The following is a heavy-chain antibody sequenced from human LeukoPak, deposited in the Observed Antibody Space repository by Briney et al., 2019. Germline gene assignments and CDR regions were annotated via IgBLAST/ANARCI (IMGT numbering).Heavy chain of an antibody. V-gene: IGHV4-4*07. CDR1: GGSISGYY. Sequence: ASETLSLTCTVSGGSISGYYWSWIRQPAGKGLEWIGRIYISGSTNYDPSLKSRVSMSVDTSKNQFSLKLRSVTAADTAMYYCASMSPFNWFDPWGRGTLVTVSS. J-gene: IGHJ5*02. CDR2: IYISGST. CDR3: ASMSPFNWFDP. D-gene: IGHD3-16*01.